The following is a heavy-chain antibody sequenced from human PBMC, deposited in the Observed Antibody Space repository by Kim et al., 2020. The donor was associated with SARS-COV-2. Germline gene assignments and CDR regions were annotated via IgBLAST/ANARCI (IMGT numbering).Heavy chain of an antibody. V-gene: IGHV3-21*01. CDR1: GFTFSSYS. Sequence: GGSLRLSCAASGFTFSSYSMNWVRQAPGKGLEWVSSISSSSSYIYYADSVKGRFTISRDNAKNSLYLQMNSLRAEDTAVYYCARVSRGCSGGSCYDYWGQGTLVTVSS. CDR3: ARVSRGCSGGSCYDY. CDR2: ISSSSSYI. J-gene: IGHJ4*02. D-gene: IGHD2-15*01.